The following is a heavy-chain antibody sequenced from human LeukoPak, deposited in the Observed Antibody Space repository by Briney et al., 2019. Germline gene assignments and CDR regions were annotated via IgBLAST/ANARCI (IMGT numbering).Heavy chain of an antibody. CDR1: GFTFSDYA. J-gene: IGHJ4*02. D-gene: IGHD2-21*01. Sequence: GGSLRLFCAASGFTFSDYAMSWVRQAPEKGLERVSAISGSGDATKYADSVKGRFTISRDKSKNTLYLQMNSLRAEDTAVYYCAKSDCGGDGCKLLNYWGQGTLVTVSS. CDR3: AKSDCGGDGCKLLNY. CDR2: ISGSGDAT. V-gene: IGHV3-23*01.